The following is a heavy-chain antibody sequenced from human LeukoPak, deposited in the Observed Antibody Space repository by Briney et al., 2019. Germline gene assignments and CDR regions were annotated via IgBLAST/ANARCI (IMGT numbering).Heavy chain of an antibody. CDR2: MYYSGST. CDR1: GGSISSGGYY. D-gene: IGHD3-3*01. CDR3: ARGRGAIFG. Sequence: SETLSLTCTVSGGSISSGGYYWSWIRQHPGGGLQWIGYMYYSGSTYYNPSLKSRVTISVDTSKNQFSLKLSSVTAADTAVYYCARGRGAIFGWGQGTLVTVSS. V-gene: IGHV4-31*03. J-gene: IGHJ4*02.